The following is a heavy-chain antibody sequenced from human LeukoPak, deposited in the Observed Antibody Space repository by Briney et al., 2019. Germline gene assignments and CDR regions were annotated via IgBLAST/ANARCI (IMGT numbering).Heavy chain of an antibody. D-gene: IGHD3-16*02. CDR3: ARGGFHLGELSFVPGKFLDY. V-gene: IGHV1-69*06. Sequence: SVKVSCKASGGTFSSYAISWVRQAPGQGLEWMGGIIPIFATANYAQKFQGRVTITADKSTSTAYMELSSLKSEDTAVYYCARGGFHLGELSFVPGKFLDYWGQGTLLTVSS. J-gene: IGHJ4*02. CDR1: GGTFSSYA. CDR2: IIPIFATA.